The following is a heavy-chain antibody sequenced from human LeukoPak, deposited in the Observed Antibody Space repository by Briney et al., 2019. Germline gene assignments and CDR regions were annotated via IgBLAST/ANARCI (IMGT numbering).Heavy chain of an antibody. Sequence: SETLSLTCTVSGGSINSCSYYWSWIRQPAGKGLEWIVRIHTSGTTNYNSSRQSRVTILVDTPRNQSSLKLTSVTAADTAVYYCARHYYCSENYYFDFRGQGILVTVSS. V-gene: IGHV4-61*02. CDR1: GGSINSCSYY. CDR2: IHTSGTT. J-gene: IGHJ4*02. D-gene: IGHD3-10*01. CDR3: ARHYYCSENYYFDF.